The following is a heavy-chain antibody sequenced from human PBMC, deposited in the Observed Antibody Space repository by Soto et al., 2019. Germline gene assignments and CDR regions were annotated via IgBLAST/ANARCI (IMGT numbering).Heavy chain of an antibody. J-gene: IGHJ3*02. V-gene: IGHV1-46*01. CDR1: GYTFTSYY. D-gene: IGHD3-3*01. Sequence: ASVKVSCKASGYTFTSYYMHWVRQAPGQGLEWTGIINPSGGSTSYAQKFQGGVTMTRDTSTSTVYMELSSLRSEDTAVYYCARDKGGVVTTFSAFDIWGQGTMVTVSS. CDR2: INPSGGST. CDR3: ARDKGGVVTTFSAFDI.